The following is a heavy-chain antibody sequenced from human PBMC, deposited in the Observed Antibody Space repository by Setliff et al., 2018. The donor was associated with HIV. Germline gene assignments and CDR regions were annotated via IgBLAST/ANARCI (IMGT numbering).Heavy chain of an antibody. Sequence: PGGSLRLSCAASGFTFSNYAMGWVRQVPGKGLEWVASISNTGRTTYYADSAKGRFTISRDNSKKMLYLQMNSLRAEDTAVYYCAKCGGTCWHNFFGPWGQGTLVTVSS. D-gene: IGHD2-15*01. CDR1: GFTFSNYA. J-gene: IGHJ5*02. CDR3: AKCGGTCWHNFFGP. V-gene: IGHV3-23*01. CDR2: ISNTGRTT.